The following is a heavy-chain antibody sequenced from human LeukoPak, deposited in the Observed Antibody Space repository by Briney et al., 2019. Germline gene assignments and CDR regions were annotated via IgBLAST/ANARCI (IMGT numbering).Heavy chain of an antibody. V-gene: IGHV1-8*01. J-gene: IGHJ6*02. CDR3: ARYRGGSARDYYYYGMDV. CDR1: GYTFTRYD. CDR2: MNPNSGDN. Sequence: ASVTVSCKASGYTFTRYDINWVRQATGQGGEGMGWMNPNSGDNGYSQKFQGRVMMTRDTSTSTAYMELSSLRSDDTAVYYGARYRGGSARDYYYYGMDVWGQGTTVTVSS. D-gene: IGHD2-15*01.